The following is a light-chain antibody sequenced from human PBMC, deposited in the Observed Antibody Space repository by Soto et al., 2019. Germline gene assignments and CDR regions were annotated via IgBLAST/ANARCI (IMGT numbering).Light chain of an antibody. CDR3: QQASSFPLT. Sequence: DIQMTQSPSSVSVSVGDRVTITCRASQDISSWLAWYQQKPGNAPKLLIYGASSLQSGVPSRFSGSGSGTDFTLTISSLQPEDFATYYCQQASSFPLTFGGGTTVEIK. J-gene: IGKJ4*01. CDR2: GAS. CDR1: QDISSW. V-gene: IGKV1-12*01.